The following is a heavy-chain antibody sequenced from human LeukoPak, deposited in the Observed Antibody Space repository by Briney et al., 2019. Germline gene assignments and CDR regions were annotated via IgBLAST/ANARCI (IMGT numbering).Heavy chain of an antibody. D-gene: IGHD4-17*01. CDR2: IIPIFGTA. J-gene: IGHJ4*02. Sequence: ASVKVSCKASGGTFSSYAISWVRQALGQGLEWMGGIIPIFGTANYAQKFQGRVTITADESTSTAYMELSSLRSEDTAVYYCAGGLYGDYDLDYWGQGTLVTVSS. CDR1: GGTFSSYA. CDR3: AGGLYGDYDLDY. V-gene: IGHV1-69*01.